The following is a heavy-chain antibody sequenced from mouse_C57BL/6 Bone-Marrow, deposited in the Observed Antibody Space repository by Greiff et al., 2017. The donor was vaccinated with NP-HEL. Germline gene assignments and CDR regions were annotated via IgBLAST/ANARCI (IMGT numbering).Heavy chain of an antibody. CDR3: ARDGNYFDY. V-gene: IGHV1-69*01. Sequence: QVQLQQPGAELVMPGASVKLSCKASGYTFTSYWMHWVKQRPGQGLEWIGEIDPSDSYTNYNQKFKGKSTLTVDKSSRTAYMQLSSLTSEDSAVYYCARDGNYFDYWGQGTTLTVSS. J-gene: IGHJ2*01. CDR1: GYTFTSYW. D-gene: IGHD1-1*01. CDR2: IDPSDSYT.